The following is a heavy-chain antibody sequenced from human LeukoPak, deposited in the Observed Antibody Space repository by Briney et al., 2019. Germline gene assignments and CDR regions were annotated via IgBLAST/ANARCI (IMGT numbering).Heavy chain of an antibody. CDR2: IRYDGSNK. CDR1: GFTFSSYG. V-gene: IGHV3-30*02. CDR3: AKVKARENIAAPIDY. J-gene: IGHJ4*02. D-gene: IGHD6-13*01. Sequence: PGGSLRLSCAASGFTFSSYGMSWVRQAPGKGLEWVAFIRYDGSNKYYADSVKGRFTISRDNSKDTLYLQMNSLRAEDTAVYYCAKVKARENIAAPIDYWGQGTLVTVSS.